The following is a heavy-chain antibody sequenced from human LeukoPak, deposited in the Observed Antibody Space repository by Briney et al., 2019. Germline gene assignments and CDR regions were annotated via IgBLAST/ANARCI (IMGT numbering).Heavy chain of an antibody. J-gene: IGHJ4*02. CDR2: ILHTGPT. D-gene: IGHD1-26*01. V-gene: IGHV4-4*02. CDR1: GVSITDNW. Sequence: PSETLSLTCAVSGVSITDNWWSWVRQPPGKGLEWIWEILHTGPTNFNPSLKSRVTISMDKSKNQLSLRLNSVTAADTAIYYCVRGGTYYLPYWGQGILVTVSP. CDR3: VRGGTYYLPY.